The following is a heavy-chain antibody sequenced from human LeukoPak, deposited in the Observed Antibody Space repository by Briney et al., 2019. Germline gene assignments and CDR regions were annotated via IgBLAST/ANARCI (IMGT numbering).Heavy chain of an antibody. Sequence: GASVKVSCKASGYTFTKFGISWVRQAPGQEFEWMGWISPYNDNTNYAKKFQGRVTLTTDTSTSTAYTELRGLTSDDTAVYYCAREPSGLLFDYWGLGTLVTVSS. D-gene: IGHD6-25*01. J-gene: IGHJ4*02. CDR1: GYTFTKFG. CDR2: ISPYNDNT. V-gene: IGHV1-18*01. CDR3: AREPSGLLFDY.